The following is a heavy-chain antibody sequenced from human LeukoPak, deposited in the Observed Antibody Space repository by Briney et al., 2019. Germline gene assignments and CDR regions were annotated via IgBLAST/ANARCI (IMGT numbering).Heavy chain of an antibody. Sequence: GGSLRLSCVASGFMFSSYWMNWVRHAPGKGLVWVSRINSDGSSTSYADSVKGRFTISRDNSKNTLYLQMNSLRAEDTAIYSCARASGPFDYWGQGTLVTVSS. D-gene: IGHD3-10*01. CDR2: INSDGSST. V-gene: IGHV3-74*01. CDR3: ARASGPFDY. J-gene: IGHJ4*02. CDR1: GFMFSSYW.